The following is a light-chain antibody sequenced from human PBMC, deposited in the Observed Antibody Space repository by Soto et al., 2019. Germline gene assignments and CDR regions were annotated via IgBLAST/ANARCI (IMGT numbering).Light chain of an antibody. Sequence: DIVMTQSPASLAMSLGERTTINCKSSQSVLHSSSNQNFLAWDQQKRGQPPKLLIYWASTRESGVPDRFSGSGCGTDFSLTICSLQAEDVAVYYCQQYYSSSWTFGPGARVEI. CDR2: WAS. V-gene: IGKV4-1*01. CDR1: QSVLHSSSNQNF. CDR3: QQYYSSSWT. J-gene: IGKJ1*01.